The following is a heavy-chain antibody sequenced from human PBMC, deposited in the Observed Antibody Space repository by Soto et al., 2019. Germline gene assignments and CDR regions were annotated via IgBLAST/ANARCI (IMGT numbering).Heavy chain of an antibody. CDR3: ARDNFWSGTRPNGPYYYYGMDV. D-gene: IGHD3-3*01. J-gene: IGHJ6*02. CDR2: INPSGGST. V-gene: IGHV1-46*01. CDR1: GYTFTSYY. Sequence: GASVKVSCKASGYTFTSYYMHWVRQAPGQGLEWMGIINPSGGSTSYAQKFQGRVTMTRDTSTSTVYMELSSLRSEDTAVYYCARDNFWSGTRPNGPYYYYGMDVWGQGTTVTVSS.